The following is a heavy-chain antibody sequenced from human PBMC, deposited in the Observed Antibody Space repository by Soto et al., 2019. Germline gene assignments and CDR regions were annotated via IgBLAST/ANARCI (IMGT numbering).Heavy chain of an antibody. CDR2: IYYSGST. V-gene: IGHV4-59*01. J-gene: IGHJ4*02. Sequence: QVQLQESGPGLVKPSETLSLTCTVSGGSISSYYWSWIRQSPGKGLEWIGYIYYSGSTKYNPSLKSRVTISVDTSTNQFPLKLSSVTAADTAVYYCARGRGDTAMAWYYWGQGTLVTVSS. CDR3: ARGRGDTAMAWYY. D-gene: IGHD5-18*01. CDR1: GGSISSYY.